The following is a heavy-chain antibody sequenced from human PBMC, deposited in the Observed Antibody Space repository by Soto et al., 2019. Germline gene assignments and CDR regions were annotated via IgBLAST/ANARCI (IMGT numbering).Heavy chain of an antibody. V-gene: IGHV3-53*04. J-gene: IGHJ6*03. CDR3: ARRAYYYFYMDV. CDR1: GFNVSSNY. Sequence: EVQLGESGGGLVQPGGSLRLSCAASGFNVSSNYMTWVRQAPGKGLEWLSVIYSGGNTYYTDSVKGRFTISRHNSENTLYLQMNSLRAEDTAVYYCARRAYYYFYMDVWGKRTTVTVSS. CDR2: IYSGGNT.